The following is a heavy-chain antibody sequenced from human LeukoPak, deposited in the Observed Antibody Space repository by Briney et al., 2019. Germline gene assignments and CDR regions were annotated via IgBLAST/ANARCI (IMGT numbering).Heavy chain of an antibody. J-gene: IGHJ4*02. Sequence: GGSLRLSCGASGFTFSAYWMHWVRHVPGKRPEWVSRINNDGSNTIYTDSVKGRFTISRDNAKNTLSLQMNGLRAEDSAVYYCVRDLGRGYFGSGSFLFWGQGTLVTVSS. V-gene: IGHV3-74*01. CDR1: GFTFSAYW. D-gene: IGHD3-10*01. CDR3: VRDLGRGYFGSGSFLF. CDR2: INNDGSNT.